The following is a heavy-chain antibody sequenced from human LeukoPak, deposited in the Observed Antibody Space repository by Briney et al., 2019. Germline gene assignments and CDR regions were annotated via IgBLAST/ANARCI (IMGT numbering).Heavy chain of an antibody. J-gene: IGHJ4*02. D-gene: IGHD3-10*01. CDR3: AKDLGYGSGSYTQNCH. V-gene: IGHV3-53*01. CDR1: GFTVSSNY. CDR2: IYSGDST. Sequence: GGSLRLSCAASGFTVSSNYMSWVRQAPGKGLEWVSVIYSGDSTYYADSVKGRFTISRDNSKNTLYLEMNSLRAEDTAVYYCAKDLGYGSGSYTQNCHWGQGTLVTVSS.